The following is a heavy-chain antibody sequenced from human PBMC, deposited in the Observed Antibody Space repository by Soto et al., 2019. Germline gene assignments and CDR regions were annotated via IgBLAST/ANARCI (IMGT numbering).Heavy chain of an antibody. CDR2: IIPILGTA. CDR3: GSGLYDSSGYYLDY. CDR1: GGTFSSYA. V-gene: IGHV1-69*01. D-gene: IGHD3-22*01. J-gene: IGHJ4*02. Sequence: QVQLVQSGAEVKKPGSSVKVSCKASGGTFSSYAISWVRQAPGQGLEWMGGIIPILGTANYAQKFQGRVTITADESTSTAYMEVSSLRSEDTAVYYCGSGLYDSSGYYLDYWGQGNLVTVSS.